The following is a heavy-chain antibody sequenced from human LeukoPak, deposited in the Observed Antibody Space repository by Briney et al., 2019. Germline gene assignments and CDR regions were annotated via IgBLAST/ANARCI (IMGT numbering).Heavy chain of an antibody. CDR2: INGDGSST. Sequence: GGSLRLSCAASGFTFSSLWMHWVRQAPGKGLVWVSRINGDGSSTSYADSVKGRFTISRDNAKNTLYLQMNSLRVEDTAVYYCARDRGPYSRGESGFDSWGQGTLVTVPS. CDR1: GFTFSSLW. CDR3: ARDRGPYSRGESGFDS. V-gene: IGHV3-74*01. J-gene: IGHJ4*02. D-gene: IGHD6-13*01.